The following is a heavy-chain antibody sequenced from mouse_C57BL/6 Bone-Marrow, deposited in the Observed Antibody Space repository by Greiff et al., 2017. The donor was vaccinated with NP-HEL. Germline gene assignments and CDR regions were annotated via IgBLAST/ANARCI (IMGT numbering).Heavy chain of an antibody. CDR2: IDPSDSYT. V-gene: IGHV1-50*01. CDR1: GYTFTSYW. Sequence: QVQLQQPGAELVKPGASVKLSCKASGYTFTSYWMQWVKQRPGQGLEWIGEIDPSDSYTNYNQKFKGKATLTVDKSSSTAYMQLSSLTSEDSAVYSCASRGYHYFDYWGQGTTLTVSS. CDR3: ASRGYHYFDY. J-gene: IGHJ2*01. D-gene: IGHD2-14*01.